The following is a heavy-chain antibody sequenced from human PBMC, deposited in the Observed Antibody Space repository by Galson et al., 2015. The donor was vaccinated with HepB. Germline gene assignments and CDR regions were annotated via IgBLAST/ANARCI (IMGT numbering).Heavy chain of an antibody. CDR3: AKGISGGRYPGDDY. D-gene: IGHD1-26*01. V-gene: IGHV3-9*01. J-gene: IGHJ4*02. Sequence: SLRLSCAASGFPFDDYGMHWVRQAPGKGLEWVSGISFNSSSTGYADSVKGRFTISRDNAKNSVHLQMNSLRAEDTALYYCAKGISGGRYPGDDYWGQGTLVTVSS. CDR2: ISFNSSST. CDR1: GFPFDDYG.